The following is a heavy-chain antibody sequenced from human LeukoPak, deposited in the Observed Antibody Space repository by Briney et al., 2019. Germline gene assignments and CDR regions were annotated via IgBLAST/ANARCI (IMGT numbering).Heavy chain of an antibody. CDR2: IYPGDSDT. CDR3: ARSPTTAMVDYFDY. Sequence: GESLKISCKGSGYSFTSYWIAGVRQIPGKGLEWMGIIYPGDSDTRYSPSFQGQVTISADKSISTAYLQWSSLKASDTAMYYCARSPTTAMVDYFDYWGQGTLVTVSS. D-gene: IGHD2-8*01. J-gene: IGHJ4*02. CDR1: GYSFTSYW. V-gene: IGHV5-51*01.